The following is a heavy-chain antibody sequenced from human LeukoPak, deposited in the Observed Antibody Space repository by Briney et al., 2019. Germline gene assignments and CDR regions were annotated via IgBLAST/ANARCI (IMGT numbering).Heavy chain of an antibody. CDR1: GGSISSSSYY. CDR3: ASLFQRVDY. CDR2: IYYSGST. J-gene: IGHJ4*02. Sequence: SETLSLTCTVSGGSISSSSYYWGWIRQPPGKGLEWIGSIYYSGSTYYNPSLKSRVTISVDTSKNQFSLKLSSVTAADTAVYYCASLFQRVDYWGQGTLVTVSS. D-gene: IGHD2-21*01. V-gene: IGHV4-39*07.